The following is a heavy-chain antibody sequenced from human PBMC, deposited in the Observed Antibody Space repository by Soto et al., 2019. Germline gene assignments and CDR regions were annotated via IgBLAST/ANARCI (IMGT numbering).Heavy chain of an antibody. CDR1: GFTFSSYG. D-gene: IGHD2-21*02. J-gene: IGHJ6*02. Sequence: LRLSCAASGFTFSSYGMHWVRQAPGKGLEWVAVIWYDGSNKYYADSVKGRFTISRDNSKNTLYLQMNSLRAEDTAVYYCARGQVVVTVYYYYGMDVWGQGXTVTVYS. CDR2: IWYDGSNK. V-gene: IGHV3-33*01. CDR3: ARGQVVVTVYYYYGMDV.